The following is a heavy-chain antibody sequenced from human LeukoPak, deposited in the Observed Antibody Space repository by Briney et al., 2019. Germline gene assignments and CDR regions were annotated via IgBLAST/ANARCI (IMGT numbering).Heavy chain of an antibody. CDR1: GGSISSYY. Sequence: SETLSLTCTVSGGSISSYYWSWIRQPPGKGLEWIGYIYYTGSTNYNPSLKSRVTISVDTSKNQFSLKLSSVTAADTAVYYCARGVGIVVVPAAIHDAFDIWGQGTMVTVSS. CDR3: ARGVGIVVVPAAIHDAFDI. J-gene: IGHJ3*02. V-gene: IGHV4-59*01. D-gene: IGHD2-2*01. CDR2: IYYTGST.